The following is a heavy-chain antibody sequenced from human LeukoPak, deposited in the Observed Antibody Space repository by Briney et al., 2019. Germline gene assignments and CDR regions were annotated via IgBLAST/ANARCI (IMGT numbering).Heavy chain of an antibody. CDR3: ATQKRGTVAYYYYYMDV. CDR2: IYYSGST. V-gene: IGHV4-59*01. J-gene: IGHJ6*03. Sequence: SETLSLTCTVSGGPISSYYWSWIRQPPGKGLEWIGYIYYSGSTNYNPSLKSRVTISVDTSKNQFSLKLSSVTAADTAVCYCATQKRGTVAYYYYYMDVWGKGTTVTVSS. D-gene: IGHD1-1*01. CDR1: GGPISSYY.